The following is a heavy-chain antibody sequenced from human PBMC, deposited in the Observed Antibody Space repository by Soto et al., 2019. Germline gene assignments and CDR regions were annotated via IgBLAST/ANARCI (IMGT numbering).Heavy chain of an antibody. Sequence: EVQLLESGGNLVQPGGSLRLSCAASGFTFDNFVMSWVRQAPGKGLEWVSGIGGAGDDTYYADSVKGRFTISRDNSQNTLHLQMHSLRAEDTAIYYCAKDAIPRNNVWDYFEYGGQGTLVTVSS. CDR1: GFTFDNFV. CDR2: IGGAGDDT. J-gene: IGHJ4*02. D-gene: IGHD1-1*01. CDR3: AKDAIPRNNVWDYFEY. V-gene: IGHV3-23*01.